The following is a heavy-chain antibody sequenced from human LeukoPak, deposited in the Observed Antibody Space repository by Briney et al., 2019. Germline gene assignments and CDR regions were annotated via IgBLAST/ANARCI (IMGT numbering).Heavy chain of an antibody. D-gene: IGHD5-18*01. CDR1: GFTVSSNY. J-gene: IGHJ4*02. CDR2: ICSGGST. V-gene: IGHV3-53*01. Sequence: GGSLRLSCAASGFTVSSNYMSWVRQAPGKGLEWVSVICSGGSTYYADSVKGRFTISRDNSKNTLYLQMNSLRAEDTAVYYCARERYSYGRRGFDYWGQGTLVTVSS. CDR3: ARERYSYGRRGFDY.